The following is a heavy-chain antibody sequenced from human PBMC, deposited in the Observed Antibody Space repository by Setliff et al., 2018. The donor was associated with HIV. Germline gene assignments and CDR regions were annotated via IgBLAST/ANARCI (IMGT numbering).Heavy chain of an antibody. J-gene: IGHJ4*02. CDR1: GGSFSDYY. CDR2: INHRGST. D-gene: IGHD6-13*01. Sequence: SETLSLTCAVYGGSFSDYYWTWIRQSPGKGLEWIGEINHRGSTNYNPYLKSRVTVSVVTSKNQFSLKLGSVTAADTAVYYCARESPSSSWFYFDFWGQGTLVTVSS. CDR3: ARESPSSSWFYFDF. V-gene: IGHV4-34*01.